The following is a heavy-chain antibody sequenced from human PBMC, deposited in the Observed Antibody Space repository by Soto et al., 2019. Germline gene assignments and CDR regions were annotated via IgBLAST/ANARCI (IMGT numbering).Heavy chain of an antibody. CDR3: ARGDYGVSNWFDP. CDR1: GYSFTSYW. J-gene: IGHJ5*02. V-gene: IGHV5-51*01. Sequence: GESLKISCKGSGYSFTSYWIGWVRQMPGKGLEWMGIIYPSDSDTRYSPSFQDQVTISADKSISTAYLQWSSLKASDTAMFYCARGDYGVSNWFDPWGQGTLVTVS. D-gene: IGHD4-17*01. CDR2: IYPSDSDT.